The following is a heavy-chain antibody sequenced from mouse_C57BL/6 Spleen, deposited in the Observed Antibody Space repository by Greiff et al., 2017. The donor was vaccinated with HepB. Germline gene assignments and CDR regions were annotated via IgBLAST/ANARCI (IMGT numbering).Heavy chain of an antibody. CDR3: AKGGNYAWFAY. Sequence: QVQLQQSGAELVKPGASVKISCKASGYAFSSYWMNWVKQRPGKGLEWIGQLYPGDGDTNYNAKFKGKATLTADKSSSTAYMQLSSLSSGDSAVYFYAKGGNYAWFAYWGQGTLVTVSA. D-gene: IGHD2-1*01. J-gene: IGHJ3*01. V-gene: IGHV1-80*01. CDR1: GYAFSSYW. CDR2: LYPGDGDT.